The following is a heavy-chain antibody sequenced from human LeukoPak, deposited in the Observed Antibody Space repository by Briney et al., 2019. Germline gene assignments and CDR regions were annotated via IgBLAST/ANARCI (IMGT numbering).Heavy chain of an antibody. CDR3: ARFIAAPYYFDY. Sequence: GGSLRLSCAASGFTFSSYSMNWVRQAPGKGLEWVSFISSSRSYIYYADSVKGRFTISRDNAKNSLYLRMNSLRAEDTAVYYCARFIAAPYYFDYWGRGTLVTVSS. V-gene: IGHV3-21*01. D-gene: IGHD6-13*01. CDR1: GFTFSSYS. CDR2: ISSSRSYI. J-gene: IGHJ4*02.